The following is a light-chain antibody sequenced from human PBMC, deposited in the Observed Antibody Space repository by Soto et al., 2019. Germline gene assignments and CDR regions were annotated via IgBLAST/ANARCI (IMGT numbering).Light chain of an antibody. J-gene: IGLJ1*01. CDR3: AAWDDSLNVFYV. CDR2: SNN. Sequence: QSVLTQPPSASGTPGQRVTISCSGSSPNIGSNTVNWYQQLPGTAPKLLIYSNNQRPSGVPDRFSGSKSGTSASLAISGLQSEDEADYYCAAWDDSLNVFYVFGTGTKLTVL. CDR1: SPNIGSNT. V-gene: IGLV1-44*01.